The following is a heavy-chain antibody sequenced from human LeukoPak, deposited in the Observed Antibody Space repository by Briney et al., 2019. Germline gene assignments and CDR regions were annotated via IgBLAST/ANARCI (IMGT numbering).Heavy chain of an antibody. CDR1: GGSISSYY. Sequence: SETLSLTCTVSGGSISSYYWRWIRQPPGKGLEWIGYIYYSGSTNYNPSLKSRATISVDTSKNQFSLKLSSVTAADTAVYYCARGLRGTVDYWGQGTLVTVSS. J-gene: IGHJ4*02. CDR2: IYYSGST. V-gene: IGHV4-59*01. CDR3: ARGLRGTVDY.